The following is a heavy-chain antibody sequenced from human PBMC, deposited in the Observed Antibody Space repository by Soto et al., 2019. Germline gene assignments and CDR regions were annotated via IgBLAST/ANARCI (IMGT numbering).Heavy chain of an antibody. V-gene: IGHV4-39*01. Sequence: SETLSLTCAVSGASITSNFYYWGWIRRPPGKGLERIGSIYFDGSTYYKSSLKRRVTISLDTSKNRFSLKLTSVTAADTAVYYCGKVLIGATRHTVLDSWGQGTLVTVSS. D-gene: IGHD2-21*01. CDR1: GASITSNFYY. CDR2: IYFDGST. J-gene: IGHJ4*02. CDR3: GKVLIGATRHTVLDS.